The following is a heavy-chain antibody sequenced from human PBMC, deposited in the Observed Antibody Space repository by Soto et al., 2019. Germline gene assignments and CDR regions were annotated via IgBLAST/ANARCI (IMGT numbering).Heavy chain of an antibody. CDR1: GFTFSSYS. V-gene: IGHV3-48*01. D-gene: IGHD7-27*01. J-gene: IGHJ6*02. CDR3: ARAPTGTYYYYGMDV. CDR2: ISSGSSTI. Sequence: PGGSLRLSCAASGFTFSSYSMNWVRQAPGKGLEWVSYISSGSSTIYNADSVKGRFTISRDKAKNSLYLQMNSLRTEDTAVYYCARAPTGTYYYYGMDVWDQGTTVTVSS.